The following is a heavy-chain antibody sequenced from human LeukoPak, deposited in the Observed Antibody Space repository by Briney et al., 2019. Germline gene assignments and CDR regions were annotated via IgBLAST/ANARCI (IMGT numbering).Heavy chain of an antibody. V-gene: IGHV3-7*01. CDR2: IKQDGTEK. D-gene: IGHD2-2*01. Sequence: GGSLRLSCAASGFSFSSYWMSWVRQAPGKGLEWVADIKQDGTEKYYVDSVKGRFAISRDNAKKSLYLQMNSLRAEDTAVYYCARAYQLLFVDTHFDYWGQGTLVTVSS. J-gene: IGHJ4*02. CDR3: ARAYQLLFVDTHFDY. CDR1: GFSFSSYW.